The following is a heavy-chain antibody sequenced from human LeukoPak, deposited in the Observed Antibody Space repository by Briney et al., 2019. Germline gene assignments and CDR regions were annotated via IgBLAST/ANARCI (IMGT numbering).Heavy chain of an antibody. CDR2: IIPIFGTA. CDR1: GYTFTSYG. V-gene: IGHV1-69*13. D-gene: IGHD2-2*01. CDR3: ARGHVVVPAGYFDY. J-gene: IGHJ4*02. Sequence: VASVKVSCKASGYTFTSYGITWVRQAPGQGLEWMGGIIPIFGTANYAQKFQGRVTITADESTSTAYMELSSLRSEDTAVYYCARGHVVVPAGYFDYWGQGTLVTVSS.